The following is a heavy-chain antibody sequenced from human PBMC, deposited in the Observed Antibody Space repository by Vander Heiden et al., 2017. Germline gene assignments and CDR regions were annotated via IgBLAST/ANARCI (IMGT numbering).Heavy chain of an antibody. V-gene: IGHV4-59*01. J-gene: IGHJ4*02. Sequence: QAQPQESGPGLVKPSETLSLTCTVSGGSISSYYWSWIRQSPGKGLEWIGYIHHSGRTSYNPSLKSRVTISVDTSKIQFFLKLSSVTTADTAVYYCANSDTTGNYYPYYWGQGTLVTVSS. CDR3: ANSDTTGNYYPYY. CDR1: GGSISSYY. D-gene: IGHD3-22*01. CDR2: IHHSGRT.